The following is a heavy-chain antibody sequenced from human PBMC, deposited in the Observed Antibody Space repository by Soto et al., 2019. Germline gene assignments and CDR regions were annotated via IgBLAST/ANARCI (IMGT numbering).Heavy chain of an antibody. J-gene: IGHJ6*03. CDR1: GGSVSSSSYY. CDR3: ARHPLVTIFGVVIERSYCYYYMDV. Sequence: SETLSLTCTVSGGSVSSSSYYWGCVRQPPGKGLEWIGSVYYSGSTYYNPSLESRVTISVDKSKNQFSLKLSSVTAADTAVYYCARHPLVTIFGVVIERSYCYYYMDVWGKGTTVTVSS. CDR2: VYYSGST. V-gene: IGHV4-39*01. D-gene: IGHD3-3*01.